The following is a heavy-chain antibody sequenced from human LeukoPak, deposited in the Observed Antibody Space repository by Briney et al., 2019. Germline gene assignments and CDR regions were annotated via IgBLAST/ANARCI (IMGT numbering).Heavy chain of an antibody. CDR2: INQSGST. CDR1: GGSFSGYE. Sequence: PSETLSVTCAVYGGSFSGYEWTWIRQPRGKGLDWIGEINQSGSTDYNPSLKSRVTMSIDMSEKQFSLKLTSVTAADTAVYYCARYRGGGQNYLDSWGQGTLVIVSS. CDR3: ARYRGGGQNYLDS. J-gene: IGHJ4*02. V-gene: IGHV4-34*01. D-gene: IGHD3-10*01.